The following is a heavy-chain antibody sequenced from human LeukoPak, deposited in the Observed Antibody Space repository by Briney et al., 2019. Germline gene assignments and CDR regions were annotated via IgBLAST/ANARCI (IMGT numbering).Heavy chain of an antibody. CDR3: ARDRAYGDYAA. CDR1: GFTVSSNY. J-gene: IGHJ5*02. Sequence: GGSLRLSCAASGFTVSSNYMTWVRQAPGKGLEWVSVIYSGGSTYYADSVKGRFIISRDNSKNTVYLQMNSLRADDTAVYYCARDRAYGDYAAWGQGTLVTVSS. CDR2: IYSGGST. V-gene: IGHV3-53*01. D-gene: IGHD4-17*01.